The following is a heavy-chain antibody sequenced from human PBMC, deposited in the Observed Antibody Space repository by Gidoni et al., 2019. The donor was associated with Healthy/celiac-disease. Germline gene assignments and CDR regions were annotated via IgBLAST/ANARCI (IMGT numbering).Heavy chain of an antibody. D-gene: IGHD6-19*01. Sequence: QVQLVESGGGVVQPGRSLSLSCAASGFTFSSYGMHWVRQAPGKGLEWVAVIWYDGSNKYYADSVKGRFTISRDNSKNTLYLQMNSLRAEDTAVYYCARARGGWYGDYWGQGTLVTVSS. CDR3: ARARGGWYGDY. V-gene: IGHV3-33*01. CDR2: IWYDGSNK. CDR1: GFTFSSYG. J-gene: IGHJ4*02.